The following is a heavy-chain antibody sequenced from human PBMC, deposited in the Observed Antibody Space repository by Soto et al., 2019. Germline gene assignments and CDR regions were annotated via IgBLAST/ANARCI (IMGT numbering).Heavy chain of an antibody. J-gene: IGHJ4*02. V-gene: IGHV4-59*01. Sequence: SETLSLTGNVSGDSIRDFYGSWIRQSPGKGLEFIGYIYYSGVTYYNPSLQSRVTFSMDTSKSQFSLQLKSVPAADTAIYYCAALGRYVNYIENWGQGTLVTVSS. CDR2: IYYSGVT. CDR3: AALGRYVNYIEN. D-gene: IGHD1-26*01. CDR1: GDSIRDFY.